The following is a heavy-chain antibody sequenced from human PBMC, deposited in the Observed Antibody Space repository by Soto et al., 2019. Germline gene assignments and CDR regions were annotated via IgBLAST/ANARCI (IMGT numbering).Heavy chain of an antibody. Sequence: PGGSLRLCCAASGVTLSIYAMSWVRQAPGKGLEWVSAISGSGGSTYYADSVKGRFTISRDNAKNSLYLQMNSLRAEDTAVYYCARDSLSSSSFGTFDYWAQGTLVTLSS. V-gene: IGHV3-23*01. CDR1: GVTLSIYA. CDR3: ARDSLSSSSFGTFDY. CDR2: ISGSGGST. J-gene: IGHJ4*02. D-gene: IGHD6-6*01.